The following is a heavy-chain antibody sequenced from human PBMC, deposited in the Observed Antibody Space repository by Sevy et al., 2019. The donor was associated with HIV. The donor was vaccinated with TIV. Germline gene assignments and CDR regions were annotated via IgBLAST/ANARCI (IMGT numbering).Heavy chain of an antibody. CDR3: ARDRRNYGGHYFDS. J-gene: IGHJ4*02. D-gene: IGHD4-17*01. Sequence: GGSLRLSCAASGFTFSDYYMTWIRQAPGKGLEWLSDISSGSTYRNYAASVKGRFTISRDNSKNSLYLQMDSLRAEDTAVYYCARDRRNYGGHYFDSWGQGTRVTVSS. V-gene: IGHV3-11*06. CDR1: GFTFSDYY. CDR2: ISSGSTYR.